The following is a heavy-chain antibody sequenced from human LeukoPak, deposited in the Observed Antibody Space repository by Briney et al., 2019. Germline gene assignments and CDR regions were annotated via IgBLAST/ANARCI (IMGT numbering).Heavy chain of an antibody. CDR3: ARDRAQDDAFDV. CDR1: GFTVSSYA. CDR2: ISGSGGST. J-gene: IGHJ3*01. V-gene: IGHV3-23*01. Sequence: GGSLRLSCAASGFTVSSYAMSWVRQAPGKGLEWVSAISGSGGSTYYADSVKGRFTISRDNSKNTVYLQMNSLRSEDTAIYYCARDRAQDDAFDVWGQGTMVTVSS.